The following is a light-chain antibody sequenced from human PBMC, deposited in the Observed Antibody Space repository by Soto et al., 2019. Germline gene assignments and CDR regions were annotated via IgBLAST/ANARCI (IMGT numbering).Light chain of an antibody. Sequence: DIQMTQSPSSLSASVGDRVTITCRASQDISTYLNLYQQQPGKAPKLLIYAASSLQSGVPSRFSGSGYGTEFTLTISSLQPDDFASYYCHQYNSYWTFGQATKVDI. CDR3: HQYNSYWT. V-gene: IGKV1-16*01. CDR2: AAS. J-gene: IGKJ1*01. CDR1: QDISTY.